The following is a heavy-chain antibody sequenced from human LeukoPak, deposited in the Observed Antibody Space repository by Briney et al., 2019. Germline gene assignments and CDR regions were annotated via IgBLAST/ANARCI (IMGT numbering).Heavy chain of an antibody. CDR1: GFTFSSCA. V-gene: IGHV3-30-3*01. CDR2: ISYDGSNK. D-gene: IGHD3-3*01. J-gene: IGHJ4*02. CDR3: ARDRRILEWSYALDY. Sequence: AGGSLRLSCAASGFTFSSCAMHWVRQAPGKGLEWVAVISYDGSNKYYADSVKGRFTISRDNSKNTLYLQMNSLRAEDTAVYYCARDRRILEWSYALDYWGQGTLVTVSS.